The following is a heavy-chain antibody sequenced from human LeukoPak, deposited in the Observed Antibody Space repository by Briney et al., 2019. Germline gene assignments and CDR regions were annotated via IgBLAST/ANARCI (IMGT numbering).Heavy chain of an antibody. CDR3: TTYSSRWFYCDS. J-gene: IGHJ4*02. D-gene: IGHD6-13*01. CDR2: IKSKTDGETT. CDR1: GFTFSNAW. V-gene: IGHV3-15*01. Sequence: GGSLRLSCAASGFTFSNAWMSWVRQAPGKGLEGVGRIKSKTDGETTDYAAPVKGRFTISRDDSKNTLYLQMNSLKTEDTAVYYCTTYSSRWFYCDSWGQGILVTVSS.